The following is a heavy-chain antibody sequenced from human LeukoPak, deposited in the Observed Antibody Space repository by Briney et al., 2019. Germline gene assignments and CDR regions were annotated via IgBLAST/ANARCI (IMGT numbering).Heavy chain of an antibody. CDR2: ISTSSSRI. CDR3: ARGHDYGDHFDY. CDR1: GFTFSSYA. V-gene: IGHV3-48*02. D-gene: IGHD4-17*01. Sequence: PGGSLRLSCAASGFTFSSYAMSWVRQAPGKGLEWVSYISTSSSRIYYVDSVKGRFTISRDNAKTSLYLQMNSLRDEDTAVYYCARGHDYGDHFDYWGQGTLVTVSS. J-gene: IGHJ4*02.